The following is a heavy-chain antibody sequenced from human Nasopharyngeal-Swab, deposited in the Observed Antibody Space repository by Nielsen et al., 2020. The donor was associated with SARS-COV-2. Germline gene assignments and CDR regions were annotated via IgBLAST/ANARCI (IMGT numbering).Heavy chain of an antibody. V-gene: IGHV3-53*01. CDR2: IYSGGST. Sequence: VRQAPGKGLEWVSVIYSGGSTYYADSVTGRFTISRDNSKKTLYLQMNSLRAEDTAVYYCARLGSSSWYANWFDPWGQGTLVTVSS. J-gene: IGHJ5*02. D-gene: IGHD6-13*01. CDR3: ARLGSSSWYANWFDP.